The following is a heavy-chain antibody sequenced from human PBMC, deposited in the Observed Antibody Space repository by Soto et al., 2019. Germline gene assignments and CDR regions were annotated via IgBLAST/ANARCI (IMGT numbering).Heavy chain of an antibody. Sequence: QVQLVESGGGVVQPGRSLRLSCAASGFTFSSYGMHWVRQAPGKGLEWVAVIWYDGSNKYYADSVKGRFTISRDNSKNTLYLQMNSLRAEDTAVYYCARDHHRYCSGGSCSWFDPWGQGTLDTVSS. CDR2: IWYDGSNK. V-gene: IGHV3-33*01. J-gene: IGHJ5*02. CDR1: GFTFSSYG. D-gene: IGHD2-15*01. CDR3: ARDHHRYCSGGSCSWFDP.